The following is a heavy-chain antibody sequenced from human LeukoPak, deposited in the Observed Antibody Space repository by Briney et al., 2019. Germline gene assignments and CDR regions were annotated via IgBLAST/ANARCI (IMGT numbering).Heavy chain of an antibody. CDR3: ARVGRGNWFDP. Sequence: GGSLRLSCAASGFTFSSYGMHWVRQAPGKGLEWVAVISYDGSNKYYADSVKGRFTISRDNSKNTLYLQMNSLRAEDTAVYYCARVGRGNWFDPWGQGTLVTVSS. D-gene: IGHD1-26*01. CDR1: GFTFSSYG. V-gene: IGHV3-30*03. J-gene: IGHJ5*02. CDR2: ISYDGSNK.